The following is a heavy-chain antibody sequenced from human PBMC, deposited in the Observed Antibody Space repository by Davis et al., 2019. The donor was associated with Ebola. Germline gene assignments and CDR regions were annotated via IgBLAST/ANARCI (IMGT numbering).Heavy chain of an antibody. V-gene: IGHV3-23*01. D-gene: IGHD2-21*01. Sequence: GGSLRLSCAASGFTFSSYSMNWVRQVPGKGLEWVSAISGSGGSTYYADSVKGRLTISRDNAKNTLYLQMNSLRTEDTAVYYCARSLLAYCGGDCYPGYWGPGTLVTVSS. CDR3: ARSLLAYCGGDCYPGY. CDR2: ISGSGGST. J-gene: IGHJ4*02. CDR1: GFTFSSYS.